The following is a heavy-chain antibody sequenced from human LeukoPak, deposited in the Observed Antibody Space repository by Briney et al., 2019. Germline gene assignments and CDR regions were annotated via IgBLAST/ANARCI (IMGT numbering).Heavy chain of an antibody. CDR1: GFTFSSYA. J-gene: IGHJ6*02. D-gene: IGHD3-22*01. CDR3: ARPYYYDSSGYPSYYYYGMDV. V-gene: IGHV3-30*04. Sequence: GGSLRLSCAASGFTFSSYAMHWVRQAPGKGLEWVAVISYDGSNKYYADSVKGRLTISRDNSKNTLYLQMNSLRAEDTAVYYCARPYYYDSSGYPSYYYYGMDVWGQGTTVTVSS. CDR2: ISYDGSNK.